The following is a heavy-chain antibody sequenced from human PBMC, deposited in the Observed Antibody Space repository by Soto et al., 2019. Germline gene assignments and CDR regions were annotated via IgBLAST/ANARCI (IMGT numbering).Heavy chain of an antibody. CDR1: GGSFSDYY. CDR2: INHSGST. V-gene: IGHV4-34*01. CDR3: ARLTVLVGAEYFQH. J-gene: IGHJ1*01. Sequence: SETLSLTCAVYGGSFSDYYWGWIRQPPGKGLEWIGEINHSGSTSYNPSLKSRVTISVDTSKNQFSLNLSSVTAADTAVYYCARLTVLVGAEYFQHWGQGALVTVSS. D-gene: IGHD3-3*01.